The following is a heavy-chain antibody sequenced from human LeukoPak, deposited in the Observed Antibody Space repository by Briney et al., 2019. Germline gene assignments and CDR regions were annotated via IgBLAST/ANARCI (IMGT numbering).Heavy chain of an antibody. CDR1: GFTFSSYG. CDR3: AKFPLGYGYGAYFDY. CDR2: ISYDGSNK. J-gene: IGHJ4*02. D-gene: IGHD5-18*01. Sequence: PGGSLRLSCAASGFTFSSYGMHWVRQAPGKGLEWVAVISYDGSNKYYADSVKGRFTISRDNSKNTLYLQMNSLRAEDTAVYYCAKFPLGYGYGAYFDYWGQGTLVTVSS. V-gene: IGHV3-30*18.